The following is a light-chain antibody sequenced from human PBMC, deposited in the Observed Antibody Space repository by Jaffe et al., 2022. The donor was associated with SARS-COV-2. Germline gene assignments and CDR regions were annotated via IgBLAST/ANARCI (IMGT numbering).Light chain of an antibody. CDR1: KLGDKY. CDR2: QGT. J-gene: IGLJ2*01. V-gene: IGLV3-1*01. CDR3: QAWDSSTAHVV. Sequence: SYDLTQPPSVSVSPGQTASITCSGDKLGDKYSSWYQQKPGQSPVLVAYQGTKRPSGIPERFSGSNSENTATLTISGAQAVDEADYYCQAWDSSTAHVVFGGGTKLTVL.